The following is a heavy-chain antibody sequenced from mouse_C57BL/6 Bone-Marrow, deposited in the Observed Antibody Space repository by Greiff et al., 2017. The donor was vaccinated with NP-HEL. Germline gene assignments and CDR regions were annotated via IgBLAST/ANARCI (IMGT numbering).Heavy chain of an antibody. CDR3: ASYYYGSSYPGYFDY. CDR1: GYTFTSYW. J-gene: IGHJ2*01. V-gene: IGHV1-53*01. CDR2: INPSNGGT. Sequence: QVQLQQSGTELVKPGASAKLSCKASGYTFTSYWMHWVKQRPGQGLEWIGNINPSNGGTNYNEKFKSKATLTVDKSSSTAYMQLSSLTSEDSAVYYCASYYYGSSYPGYFDYWGQGTTLTVSS. D-gene: IGHD1-1*01.